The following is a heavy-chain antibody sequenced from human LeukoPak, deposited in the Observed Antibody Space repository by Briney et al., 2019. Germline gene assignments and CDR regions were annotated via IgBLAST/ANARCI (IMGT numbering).Heavy chain of an antibody. V-gene: IGHV3-23*01. CDR1: GITSSSFA. D-gene: IGHD5-18*01. CDR2: ISGSAGST. Sequence: GGSLRLSCAASGITSSSFAMSWVRQAPGKGLEWVSAISGSAGSTYYADSVKGRFTISRDNSKNTLYLQMNSLRAEDTAIYYCAKSRDTAMVTGYLDYWGQGTLVTVSS. J-gene: IGHJ4*02. CDR3: AKSRDTAMVTGYLDY.